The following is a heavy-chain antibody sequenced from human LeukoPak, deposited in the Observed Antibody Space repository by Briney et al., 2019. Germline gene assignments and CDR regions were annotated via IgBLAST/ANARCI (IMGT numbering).Heavy chain of an antibody. J-gene: IGHJ4*02. CDR2: INPNSGGT. Sequence: ASVKVSCKASGYTFTGYYVHWVRQAPGQGLEWMGRINPNSGGTNYAQKFQGRVTMTRDTSISTAYMELSGLRSDDTAVYYYARFSSSSYYWGQGTLVTVSS. CDR3: ARFSSSSYY. CDR1: GYTFTGYY. D-gene: IGHD6-6*01. V-gene: IGHV1-2*06.